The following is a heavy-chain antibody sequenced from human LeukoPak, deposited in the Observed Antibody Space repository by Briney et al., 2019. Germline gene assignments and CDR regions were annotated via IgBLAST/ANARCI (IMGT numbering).Heavy chain of an antibody. J-gene: IGHJ4*02. CDR3: ARDLKTRAFDY. CDR1: GFTVSSNY. Sequence: PGGSLRLSCEASGFTVSSNYMSWVRQPPGKGLEWVSVIYSGGSTYYADSVKGRFTISRDNSKNTLYLQMNSLRAEDTAVYYCARDLKTRAFDYWGQGTLVTVSS. V-gene: IGHV3-66*02. CDR2: IYSGGST.